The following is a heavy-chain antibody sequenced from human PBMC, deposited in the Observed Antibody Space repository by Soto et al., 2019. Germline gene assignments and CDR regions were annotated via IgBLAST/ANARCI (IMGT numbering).Heavy chain of an antibody. CDR2: IYFDGTT. V-gene: IGHV4-31*11. CDR1: GASVTRAGSY. D-gene: IGHD4-17*01. CDR3: ATRTTVTTFDY. Sequence: QVQLQESGPGLVKPSQTLSLTCDVSGASVTRAGSYWGWIRQRPGQGLEWIGYIYFDGTTYYNPSPKSRFIISADTSRNQFSLSLSFLTAADTAVYYCATRTTVTTFDYWGQGTLVTVSS. J-gene: IGHJ4*02.